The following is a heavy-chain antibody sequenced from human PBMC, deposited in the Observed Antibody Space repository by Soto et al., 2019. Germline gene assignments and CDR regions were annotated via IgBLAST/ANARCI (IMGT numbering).Heavy chain of an antibody. Sequence: PGGSLRLSCAASGFTFYSYAMSWVRQAPGKGLEWVSGMSGGGGTTYYADSVKGRFTISRDNSKNTLYLQMNSLRAEDTAAYYCAKVFTGSTFFDCWGQGTLVTSPQ. CDR2: MSGGGGTT. CDR3: AKVFTGSTFFDC. J-gene: IGHJ4*02. V-gene: IGHV3-23*01. D-gene: IGHD3-16*01. CDR1: GFTFYSYA.